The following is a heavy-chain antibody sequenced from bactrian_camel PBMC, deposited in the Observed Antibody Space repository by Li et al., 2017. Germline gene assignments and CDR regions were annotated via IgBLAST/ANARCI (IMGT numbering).Heavy chain of an antibody. CDR3: AAECLRDGTWPDFTT. CDR2: IDTDGST. J-gene: IGHJ4*01. CDR1: GYTYNRYC. V-gene: IGHV3S1*01. D-gene: IGHD5*01. Sequence: QVQLVESGGGSVEAGGSLTLTCVASGYTYNRYCVGWFRLAPGKGREGVAIIDTDGSTFYADSVKGRFTISQDSAKNTLYLDMASLSPEDTAMYGCAAECLRDGTWPDFTTWARGPRSPSP.